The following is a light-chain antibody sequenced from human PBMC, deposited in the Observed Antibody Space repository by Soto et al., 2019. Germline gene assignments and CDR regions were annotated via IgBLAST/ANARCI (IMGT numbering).Light chain of an antibody. CDR3: QQSFCPLWT. V-gene: IGKV1-39*01. CDR1: QGFSNY. J-gene: IGKJ1*01. CDR2: AAS. Sequence: ETQMPQSPSSLSPSVEDRVTITSRASQGFSNYLNWYQQKPGKAPKLLIYAASNIQSWVPQRFSGSGSETDFTLTISSLQPDDSATYYCQQSFCPLWTFGQGTKVEV.